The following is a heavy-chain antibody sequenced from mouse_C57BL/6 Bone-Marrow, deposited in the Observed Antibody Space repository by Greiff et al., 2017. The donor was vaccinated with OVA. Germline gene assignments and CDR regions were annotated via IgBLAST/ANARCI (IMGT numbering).Heavy chain of an antibody. CDR1: GYTFTSYW. CDR2: IAPSDSYT. V-gene: IGHV1-69*01. J-gene: IGHJ2*01. CDR3: ARDGYFFDY. Sequence: VQLQQSGAELVMPGASVKLSCKASGYTFTSYWMHWVKQRPGQGLEWIGEIAPSDSYTNYNQKFKGKSTLTVDKSSSTAYMQLSSLTSEDSAVYYCARDGYFFDYWGQGTTLTVSS. D-gene: IGHD2-3*01.